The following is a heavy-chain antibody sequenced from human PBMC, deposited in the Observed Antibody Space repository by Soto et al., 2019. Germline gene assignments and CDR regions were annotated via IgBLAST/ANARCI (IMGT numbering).Heavy chain of an antibody. Sequence: GGTLRLSATANGLNVGDYAMSWVRQAQGKGLEWVGFKRSKAYGGTKEYAPSVKGRFTISRDDSKSIAYLQMNSLKTEDTAVYYCTRRDSVFDYWCQGT. CDR3: TRRDSVFDY. V-gene: IGHV3-49*04. J-gene: IGHJ4*02. CDR2: KRSKAYGGTK. D-gene: IGHD5-18*01. CDR1: GLNVGDYA.